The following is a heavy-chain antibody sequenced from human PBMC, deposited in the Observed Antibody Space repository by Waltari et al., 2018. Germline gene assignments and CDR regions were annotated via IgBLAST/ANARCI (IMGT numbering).Heavy chain of an antibody. CDR2: ISSSSSYI. Sequence: EVQLVESGGGLVKPGGSLRLSCAASGFTFSSYSMTWVRQAPGKGLEWVSSISSSSSYIYYADSVKGRFTISRDNAKNSLYLQMNSLRAEDTAVYYCATDAADDAFDIWGQGTMVTVSS. CDR1: GFTFSSYS. CDR3: ATDAADDAFDI. V-gene: IGHV3-21*01. D-gene: IGHD6-13*01. J-gene: IGHJ3*02.